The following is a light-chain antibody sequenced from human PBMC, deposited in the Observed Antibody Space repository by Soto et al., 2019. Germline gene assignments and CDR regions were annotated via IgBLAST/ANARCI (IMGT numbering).Light chain of an antibody. J-gene: IGLJ2*01. Sequence: QPASVSGSPGQSITISCTGTSSDVGGYNYVSWYQQHPGKAPKLMIYDVSNRPSGVSNRFSGSKSGNTASLTISGLQAEDEADYYCSSYTSSSARVFGGGTKLTVL. CDR3: SSYTSSSARV. CDR1: SSDVGGYNY. CDR2: DVS. V-gene: IGLV2-14*01.